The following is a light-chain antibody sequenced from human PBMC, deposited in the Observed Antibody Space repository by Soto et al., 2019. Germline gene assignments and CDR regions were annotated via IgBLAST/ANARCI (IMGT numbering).Light chain of an antibody. V-gene: IGKV3-20*01. J-gene: IGKJ1*01. CDR3: QQYGSSGT. Sequence: EVVLTQSPGTLSLSRGERATLSCRASERIYSAYLGWYQQKPGQAPRLLIYGTSSRATGIPDRFSGSGSGTDFTLTISRLEPEDFAVYYCQQYGSSGTFGQGTKVEIK. CDR1: ERIYSAY. CDR2: GTS.